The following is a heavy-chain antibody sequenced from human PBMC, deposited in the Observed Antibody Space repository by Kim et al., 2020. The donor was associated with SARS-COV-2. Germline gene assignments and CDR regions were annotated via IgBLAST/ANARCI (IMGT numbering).Heavy chain of an antibody. J-gene: IGHJ3*02. D-gene: IGHD3-9*01. CDR2: IYYSGNT. CDR3: ARLTPRGAFDI. V-gene: IGHV4-31*02. Sequence: WVRHDPWKGLDWIGYIYYSGNTYYNPSLKRRVTRSVDTSKNQFSLKLSSVTAADTAVYYCARLTPRGAFDIWGQGTMVTVSS.